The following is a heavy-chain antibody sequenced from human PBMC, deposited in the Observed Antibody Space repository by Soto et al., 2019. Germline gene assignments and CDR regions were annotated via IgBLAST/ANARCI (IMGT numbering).Heavy chain of an antibody. CDR2: ISYDGSNK. J-gene: IGHJ6*02. CDR3: AKDGRWLQNYYYYGMDV. D-gene: IGHD5-12*01. V-gene: IGHV3-30*18. Sequence: GGSLRLSCAASGFTFSSYGMHWVRQAPGKGLEWVAVISYDGSNKYYADSVKGRFTISRDNSKNTLYLQMNSLRAEDTAVYYCAKDGRWLQNYYYYGMDVWGQGTTVTVSS. CDR1: GFTFSSYG.